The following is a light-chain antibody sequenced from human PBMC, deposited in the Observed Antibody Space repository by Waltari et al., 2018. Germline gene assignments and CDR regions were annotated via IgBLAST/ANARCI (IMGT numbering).Light chain of an antibody. V-gene: IGKV1-27*01. CDR1: QGIGNY. CDR2: GAS. CDR3: QKYNSVPLT. J-gene: IGKJ4*01. Sequence: DIQMTKPPSSLSAAVGDRVTTTCRARQGIGNYLAWYQQKPGKAPKLLIYGASNLQSGVPSRFSGSGSGTDFTLNISRLQPEDVATYYCQKYNSVPLTFGGGTKVEIK.